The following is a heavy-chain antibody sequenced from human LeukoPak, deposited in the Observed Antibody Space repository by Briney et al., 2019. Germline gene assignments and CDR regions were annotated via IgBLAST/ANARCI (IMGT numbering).Heavy chain of an antibody. J-gene: IGHJ4*02. V-gene: IGHV5-51*01. CDR2: IYPGNSET. D-gene: IGHD3-10*01. CDR1: GYRFTNYW. CDR3: ARRDYASGSYFDY. Sequence: GESLKISCKGSGYRFTNYWIGWVRQMPGKGLEWMGIIYPGNSETRYSPSFQGQVTISADKSISTAYLQWSSLKASDTAMYYCARRDYASGSYFDYWGQGTLVTVSS.